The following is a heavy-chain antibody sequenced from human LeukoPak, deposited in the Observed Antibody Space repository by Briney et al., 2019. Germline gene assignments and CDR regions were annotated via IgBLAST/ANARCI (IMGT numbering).Heavy chain of an antibody. CDR3: ARGRDSSSSSRYFDL. V-gene: IGHV4-39*07. CDR1: GGCVSSGSYY. Sequence: SETLSLTCTVSGGCVSSGSYYWSWIRQPPGKGLEWIGEINHSGSTNYNPSLKSRVTISVDTSKNQFSLKLSSVTAADTTVYYCARGRDSSSSSRYFDLWGRGTLVTVSS. D-gene: IGHD6-6*01. J-gene: IGHJ2*01. CDR2: INHSGST.